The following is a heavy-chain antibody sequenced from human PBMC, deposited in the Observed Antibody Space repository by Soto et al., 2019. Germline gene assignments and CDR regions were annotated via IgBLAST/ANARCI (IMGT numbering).Heavy chain of an antibody. J-gene: IGHJ6*02. CDR1: DGSISSGGYY. CDR3: ARDRREYDFWSGYYAPFYYYYGMDV. V-gene: IGHV4-31*03. CDR2: IYYRGST. Sequence: SDTLSPPCTVPDGSISSGGYYWSWIRQHPGKGLEWIGYIYYRGSTYYNPSLKSRVTISVDTSKNQFSLKLSSVTAADTAVYYCARDRREYDFWSGYYAPFYYYYGMDVWGQGTTVTVSS. D-gene: IGHD3-3*01.